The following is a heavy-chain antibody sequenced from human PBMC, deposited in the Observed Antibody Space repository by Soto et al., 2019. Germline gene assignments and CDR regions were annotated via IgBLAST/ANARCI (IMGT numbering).Heavy chain of an antibody. Sequence: QVQLQESGPGLVKPSETLSLICTVSGGSINYSYWSWIRQPPGKGLDWIGYIYYTGMTNYNPSLRGRATISVDMSKSQFSLKVTSVTVADTAVYYCVRGGSGSPFDYWGQGALVTVTA. CDR2: IYYTGMT. J-gene: IGHJ4*02. D-gene: IGHD1-26*01. CDR3: VRGGSGSPFDY. V-gene: IGHV4-59*01. CDR1: GGSINYSY.